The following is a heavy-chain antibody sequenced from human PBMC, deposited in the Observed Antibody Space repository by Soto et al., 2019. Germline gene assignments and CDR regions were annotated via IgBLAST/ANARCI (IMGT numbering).Heavy chain of an antibody. CDR2: MNPNRTNT. V-gene: IGHV1-8*01. J-gene: IGHJ5*02. CDR3: VRGGFLSHVHVRIAPATLGFDP. CDR1: GYTFTTYD. Sequence: QVQLMQSGAEVKKPGASVKVSCKASGYTFTTYDINWVRQAPGQGLEWMGWMNPNRTNTGYAEKFQGRVTMTWDTSISTAYMELSRLRYDDTAVYYCVRGGFLSHVHVRIAPATLGFDPWGQGTLVTVSS. D-gene: IGHD2-2*01.